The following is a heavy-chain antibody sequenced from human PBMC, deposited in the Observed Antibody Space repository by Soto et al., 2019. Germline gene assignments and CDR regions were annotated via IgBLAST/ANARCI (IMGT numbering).Heavy chain of an antibody. CDR3: ARQYDHSIPNWFDP. D-gene: IGHD4-4*01. V-gene: IGHV4-31*03. Sequence: QVQLQESGPGLVKPSQTLSLTCTVSGGSISSGGYYWSWIRQHPGKGLEWIGYIYYSGSTSYNPSPKSRITMSANTSKNQSPLRPTSVTAADTAVYYCARQYDHSIPNWFDPWGQGTLVTVSS. CDR1: GGSISSGGYY. CDR2: IYYSGST. J-gene: IGHJ5*02.